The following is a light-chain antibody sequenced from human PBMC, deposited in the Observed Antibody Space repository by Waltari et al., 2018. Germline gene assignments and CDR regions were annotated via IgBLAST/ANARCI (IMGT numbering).Light chain of an antibody. CDR3: QAWDSSTAV. CDR1: KLGDQY. J-gene: IGLJ2*01. Sequence: SYELTQPPSVSVSPGQTASIPCSGDKLGDQYACWYQQKPGQSPLLVIYQDTKRPSGIPRRFSGSNSGNTATLTISGTQAMDEADYYCQAWDSSTAVFGGGTKLTVL. V-gene: IGLV3-1*01. CDR2: QDT.